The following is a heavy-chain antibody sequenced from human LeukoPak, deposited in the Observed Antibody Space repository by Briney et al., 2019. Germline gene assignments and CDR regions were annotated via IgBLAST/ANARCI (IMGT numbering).Heavy chain of an antibody. CDR1: GFTFSSYG. CDR3: AKEADYCSSTSCYTGLDY. V-gene: IGHV3-30*02. D-gene: IGHD2-2*02. CDR2: IRYDGSNK. J-gene: IGHJ4*02. Sequence: PGGSLRLSCAASGFTFSSYGMHWVRQAPGKGLEWVAFIRYDGSNKYYADSVKGRFTISRDNSKNTLYLQMNSLRAEDTAVYYCAKEADYCSSTSCYTGLDYWGQGTLVTVSS.